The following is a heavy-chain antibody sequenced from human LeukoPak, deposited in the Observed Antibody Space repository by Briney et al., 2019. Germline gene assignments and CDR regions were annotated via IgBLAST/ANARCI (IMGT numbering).Heavy chain of an antibody. Sequence: KPSETLSLTCTVSGGSISSSSYYWSWIRQPPGKGLEWIGYIYYSGSTNYNPSLESRVTISVDTSKNQFSLKLRSVAAADTAVYYCARTTEGYCRGRSCYSYYYYMDVWGKGTTVTVSS. CDR3: ARTTEGYCRGRSCYSYYYYMDV. J-gene: IGHJ6*03. D-gene: IGHD2-15*01. CDR2: IYYSGST. V-gene: IGHV4-61*01. CDR1: GGSISSSSYY.